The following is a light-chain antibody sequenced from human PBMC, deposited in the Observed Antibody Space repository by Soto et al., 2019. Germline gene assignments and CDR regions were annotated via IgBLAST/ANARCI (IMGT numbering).Light chain of an antibody. V-gene: IGKV2-28*01. J-gene: IGKJ5*01. CDR3: MQALQTLTIT. CDR1: QSLLHSNGYNY. CDR2: LAS. Sequence: DVVMTQSPLSLPVTPGEPASISCRSSQSLLHSNGYNYLDWYLQKPGQSPQLLIYLASNRASGVPDRFSGSGSGTDFTLKISKVEAEDVGVYYCMQALQTLTITFGQGTRLEI.